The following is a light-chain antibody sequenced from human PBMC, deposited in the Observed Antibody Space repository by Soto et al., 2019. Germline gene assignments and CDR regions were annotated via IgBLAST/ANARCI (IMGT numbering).Light chain of an antibody. CDR1: SSNIGSNY. J-gene: IGLJ3*02. CDR3: AAWDDSLSGGV. V-gene: IGLV1-47*01. Sequence: QSVLTQPPSASGTPGQRVTISCSGSSSNIGSNYVYWYQQVPGTAPKLLIYRNNQRPSGVPDRFSGSKSATSASLAISGLRSEDEADYYCAAWDDSLSGGVFGGGTKLTVL. CDR2: RNN.